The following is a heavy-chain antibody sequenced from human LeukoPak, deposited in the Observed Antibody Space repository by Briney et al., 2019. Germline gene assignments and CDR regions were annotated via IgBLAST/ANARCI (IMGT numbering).Heavy chain of an antibody. CDR2: IKPNRGGT. Sequence: GASVKVSCKASGYTFTGHSMYWVRQAPGQGREGMGWIKPNRGGTNYAQKFQGRVRMTTDTSISTAYMDLSRLTSNDTAMYYCAREGPLSSIKHWGQGTLVTVSS. D-gene: IGHD5-12*01. CDR3: AREGPLSSIKH. CDR1: GYTFTGHS. V-gene: IGHV1-2*02. J-gene: IGHJ1*01.